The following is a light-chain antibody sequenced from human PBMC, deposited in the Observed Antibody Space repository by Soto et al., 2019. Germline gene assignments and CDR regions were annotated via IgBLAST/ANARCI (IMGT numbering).Light chain of an antibody. V-gene: IGLV1-44*01. Sequence: QSGLTQALSGSGTPGQRVTITCSGSSSNIGRNSVNWYQHLPGTAPKLLTHGNNHRPSGVPDRFSGSKSGTSASLGISGLQPEDEADYCCAAWDDSLNEYVFGDGTKVTVL. CDR3: AAWDDSLNEYV. CDR1: SSNIGRNS. J-gene: IGLJ1*01. CDR2: GNN.